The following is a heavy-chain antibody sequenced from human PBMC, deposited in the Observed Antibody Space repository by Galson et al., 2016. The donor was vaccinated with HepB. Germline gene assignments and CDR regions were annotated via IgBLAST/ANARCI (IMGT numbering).Heavy chain of an antibody. D-gene: IGHD2-15*01. CDR1: GGSINSNNW. J-gene: IGHJ4*02. V-gene: IGHV4-59*01. CDR2: IYYSGST. Sequence: SETLSLTCAVSGGSINSNNWWSWIRQPPGKGLEWIGYIYYSGSTKYNPSLKSRVTISADTSKNQFSLKLSSVTAADTAVYYCGGGVLGYCSGGSCYATSIDYWGQGNLVTVSS. CDR3: GGGVLGYCSGGSCYATSIDY.